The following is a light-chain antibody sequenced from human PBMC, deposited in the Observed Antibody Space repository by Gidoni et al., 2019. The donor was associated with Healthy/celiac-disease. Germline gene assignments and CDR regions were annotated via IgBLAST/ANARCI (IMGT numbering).Light chain of an antibody. J-gene: IGKJ1*01. V-gene: IGKV3-15*01. Sequence: LSPGERATLSCRASQSVSSNLAWYQQKPGQAPRLHIYGASTRATGIPARFSGSGSGTEFTLTISSLQSEDFAVYYCQQYNNWPPWTFGQGTKVEIK. CDR1: QSVSSN. CDR3: QQYNNWPPWT. CDR2: GAS.